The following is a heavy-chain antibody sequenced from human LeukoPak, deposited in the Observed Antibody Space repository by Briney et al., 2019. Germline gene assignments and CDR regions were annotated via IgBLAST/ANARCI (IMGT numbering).Heavy chain of an antibody. Sequence: PGRSLRLSCAASGFTFSSYAMHWVRQAPGKGLEWVAVISYDGSNKYYADSVKGRFTISRDNSKNTLYLQMNSLRAEDTAVYYCAKGHSGYDSVCHYWGQGTLVTVSS. CDR1: GFTFSSYA. CDR2: ISYDGSNK. CDR3: AKGHSGYDSVCHY. V-gene: IGHV3-30*01. J-gene: IGHJ4*02. D-gene: IGHD5-12*01.